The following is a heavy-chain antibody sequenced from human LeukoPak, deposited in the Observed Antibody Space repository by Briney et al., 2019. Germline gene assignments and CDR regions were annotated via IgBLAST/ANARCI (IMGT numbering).Heavy chain of an antibody. V-gene: IGHV1-8*01. CDR3: ARGPLGITIFGVVIPTGYYYYYMDV. Sequence: ASVKVSCKASGYTFTSYDINWVRQATGQGLEWMGLMNPNSGNTGYAQKFQGRVTMTRNTSISTAYMELSSLRSEDTAVYYCARGPLGITIFGVVIPTGYYYYYMDVWGKGTTVTVSS. CDR2: MNPNSGNT. D-gene: IGHD3-3*01. CDR1: GYTFTSYD. J-gene: IGHJ6*03.